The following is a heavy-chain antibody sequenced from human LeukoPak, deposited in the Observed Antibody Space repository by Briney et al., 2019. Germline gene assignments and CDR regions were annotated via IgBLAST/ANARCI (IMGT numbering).Heavy chain of an antibody. Sequence: GGSLRLSCAASGFTFSSYGMHWVRQAPGKGLEWVAVISYGGSNKYYADSVKGRFTISRDNSKNTLYLQMNSLRAEDTAVYYSAKDPYECSIYVPDYWGQGTLVTVSS. CDR1: GFTFSSYG. D-gene: IGHD4-11*01. V-gene: IGHV3-30*18. CDR2: ISYGGSNK. J-gene: IGHJ4*02. CDR3: AKDPYECSIYVPDY.